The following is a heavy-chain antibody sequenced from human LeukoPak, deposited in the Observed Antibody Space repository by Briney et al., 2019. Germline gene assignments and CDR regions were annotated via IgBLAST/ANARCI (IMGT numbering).Heavy chain of an antibody. V-gene: IGHV3-23*01. CDR2: ISGSGGST. Sequence: PGGSLRLSCAASGFTFSSYGMNWVRQAPGKGLEWLSAISGSGGSTYYADSVKGRFTISRDNSKNTLYLQMNSLRAEDTAVYYCAKGRGYSYGYRGDGAFDYWGQGTLVTVSS. CDR3: AKGRGYSYGYRGDGAFDY. CDR1: GFTFSSYG. D-gene: IGHD5-18*01. J-gene: IGHJ4*02.